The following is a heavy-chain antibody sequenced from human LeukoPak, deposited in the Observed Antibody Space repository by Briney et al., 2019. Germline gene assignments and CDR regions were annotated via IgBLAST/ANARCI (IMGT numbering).Heavy chain of an antibody. CDR2: VYYRGTA. Sequence: SETLSLTYTVSGGSINNGDNYWSWIRQPPGKGLEWLAFVYYRGTAYYNPSLRSRLTISIDTSQNQFSLRLTSVTAADTAVYYCARIQGNGAYGWDYFDYWGRGTLVAVSS. CDR1: GGSINNGDNY. V-gene: IGHV4-30-4*01. CDR3: ARIQGNGAYGWDYFDY. J-gene: IGHJ4*02. D-gene: IGHD3-16*01.